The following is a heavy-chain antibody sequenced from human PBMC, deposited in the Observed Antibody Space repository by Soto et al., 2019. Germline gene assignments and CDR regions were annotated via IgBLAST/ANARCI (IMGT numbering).Heavy chain of an antibody. CDR1: GFPFSHYA. J-gene: IGHJ4*02. V-gene: IGHV3-23*01. CDR2: ISGSGNDA. CDR3: GKERRXXXXXVCDY. Sequence: GGSLRLSCAASGFPFSHYAMSWVRQAPGKGLEWVSAISGSGNDASYADSVRGRFTISRDNSRDTLYLQMNSLRADDTAVYYCGKERRXXXXXVCDYWGXGELVXXSX.